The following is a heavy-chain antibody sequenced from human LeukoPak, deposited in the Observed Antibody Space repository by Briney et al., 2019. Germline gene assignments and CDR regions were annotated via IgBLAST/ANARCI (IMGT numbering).Heavy chain of an antibody. CDR3: ARDTVAAAEGWFDP. CDR1: GGTFSSYA. V-gene: IGHV1-69*04. CDR2: IIPILGIA. D-gene: IGHD6-13*01. J-gene: IGHJ5*02. Sequence: SVKVSCKASGGTFSSYAISWVRQAPGQGLEWMGGIIPILGIANYAQKFQGRVTITADKSTSTAYMELSNLRSEDTAVYYCARDTVAAAEGWFDPWGQGTLVTVSS.